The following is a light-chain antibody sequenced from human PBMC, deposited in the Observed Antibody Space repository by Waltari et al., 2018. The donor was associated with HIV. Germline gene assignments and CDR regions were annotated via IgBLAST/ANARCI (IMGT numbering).Light chain of an antibody. V-gene: IGLV2-14*03. CDR3: SSYTSSSTPSWV. Sequence: QSALTQPASVSGSPGQSITISCTGTSSDVGGYNYVSWYQQHPGKAPKLMMYDVSNLPSGVSNRFSGSKSGNTASLTISGLQAEDEADYYCSSYTSSSTPSWVFGGGTKLTVL. J-gene: IGLJ3*02. CDR1: SSDVGGYNY. CDR2: DVS.